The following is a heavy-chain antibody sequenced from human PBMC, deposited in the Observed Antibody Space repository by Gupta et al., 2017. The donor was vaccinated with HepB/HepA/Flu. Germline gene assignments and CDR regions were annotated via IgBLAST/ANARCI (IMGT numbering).Heavy chain of an antibody. J-gene: IGHJ6*02. D-gene: IGHD2-8*01. V-gene: IGHV3-13*01. CDR2: IGTAGDT. CDR3: ARSMVYAIRGGYYYYYYGMDV. CDR1: GFTFSSYD. Sequence: ASGFTFSSYDMHWVRQATGKDLEWVSAIGTAGDTYYPGSVKGRFTISRENAKNSLYLQMNSLRAGDTAVYYCARSMVYAIRGGYYYYYYGMDVWGQGTTVTVSS.